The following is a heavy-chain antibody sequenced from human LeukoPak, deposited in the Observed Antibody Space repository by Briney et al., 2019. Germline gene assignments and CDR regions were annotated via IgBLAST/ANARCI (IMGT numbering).Heavy chain of an antibody. Sequence: SETLSLTCTVSGGSITSYYWSWIRQPPGKGLEWIGYIYYSGSTYYNPSLKSRVTISVDTSKNQFSLKLSSVTAADTAVYYCARGRGVPYYYDSSGYYPADYWGQGTLVTVSS. CDR3: ARGRGVPYYYDSSGYYPADY. V-gene: IGHV4-59*08. CDR2: IYYSGST. D-gene: IGHD3-22*01. CDR1: GGSITSYY. J-gene: IGHJ4*02.